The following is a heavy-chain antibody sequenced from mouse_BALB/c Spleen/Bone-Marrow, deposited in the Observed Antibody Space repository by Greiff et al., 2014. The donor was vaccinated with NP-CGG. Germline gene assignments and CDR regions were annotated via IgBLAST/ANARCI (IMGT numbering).Heavy chain of an antibody. V-gene: IGHV5-6*01. D-gene: IGHD1-1*01. CDR1: GFSFSGYG. J-gene: IGHJ3*01. CDR2: IGVGGTYT. CDR3: ARPFTTVVATVFAY. Sequence: VQLKESGGDLVKPGGSLKLSCAASGFSFSGYGMSWVRQTPDKRLEWVATIGVGGTYTYYPDSVKGRFTISRDNAKNTPYLRMSSLKSEDTAMYYCARPFTTVVATVFAYWGQGTLVTVSA.